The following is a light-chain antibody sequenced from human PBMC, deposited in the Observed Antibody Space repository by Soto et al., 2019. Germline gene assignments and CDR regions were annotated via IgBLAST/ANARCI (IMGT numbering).Light chain of an antibody. CDR1: QSVSSSY. J-gene: IGKJ4*01. CDR3: QKYGSSPSIT. V-gene: IGKV3-20*01. CDR2: GAY. Sequence: EIGLTQSPGTLSLSQGERATLACRASQSVSSSYVAWYQQKPGQAPRLLIYGAYSRSTGIPDRFSGSGSGTDFTITIRSLEPEDFAVYYCQKYGSSPSITFGGGTKVEIK.